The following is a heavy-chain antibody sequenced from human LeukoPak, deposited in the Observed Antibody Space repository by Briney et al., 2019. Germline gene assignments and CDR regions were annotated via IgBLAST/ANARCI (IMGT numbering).Heavy chain of an antibody. CDR2: ISSSSSYI. D-gene: IGHD2-2*01. V-gene: IGHV3-21*01. CDR1: GFTFSSYS. CDR3: ASDCSSTSSARGCGY. J-gene: IGHJ4*02. Sequence: GGSLRLSCAASGFTFSSYSMNWVRQAPGKGLEWVSSISSSSSYIYYADSVKGRFTISRDNSKNTLYLQMNSLRAEDTAVYYCASDCSSTSSARGCGYWGQGTLVTVSS.